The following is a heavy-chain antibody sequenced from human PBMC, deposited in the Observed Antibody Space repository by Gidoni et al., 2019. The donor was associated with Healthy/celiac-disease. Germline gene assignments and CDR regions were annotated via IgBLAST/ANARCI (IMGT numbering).Heavy chain of an antibody. CDR3: ARANYYDSSGYLLGFDY. CDR2: IIPIFGTA. V-gene: IGHV1-69*01. D-gene: IGHD3-22*01. Sequence: QVQLVQSGAEVKKPGSSVQVSCKASGGTFSSYAISWVRQAPGQGLEWMGGIIPIFGTANDAQKFQGRVTITADESTSTAYTELSSLRSEDTAVYYCARANYYDSSGYLLGFDYWGQGTLVTVSS. J-gene: IGHJ4*02. CDR1: GGTFSSYA.